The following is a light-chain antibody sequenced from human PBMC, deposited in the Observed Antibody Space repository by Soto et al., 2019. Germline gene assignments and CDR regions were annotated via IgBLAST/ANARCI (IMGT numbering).Light chain of an antibody. V-gene: IGKV2-28*01. CDR2: LGS. Sequence: DIVMTQSPLSLPVTPGAPASISCRSSQSLLHSNGNNSLDWYLQKPGQSPQLLIYLGSTRASVVPDRFSGSGSDTDFTLKITRVEADDVGIYYCMQARETPFTFCQGTKLEVK. CDR1: QSLLHSNGNNS. CDR3: MQARETPFT. J-gene: IGKJ2*01.